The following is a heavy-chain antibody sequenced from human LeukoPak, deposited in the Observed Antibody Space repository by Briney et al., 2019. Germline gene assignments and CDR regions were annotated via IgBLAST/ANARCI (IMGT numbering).Heavy chain of an antibody. CDR3: ARENYADLFDF. D-gene: IGHD4-17*01. CDR2: ISSSSTTI. J-gene: IGHJ4*02. Sequence: GGSLRLSCAASGFTFSNYNMHWVRQAPGKGLECISYISSSSTTIYNGDSVKGRFTISRDNAKNSLFVQMNSLRAEDTAVYYCARENYADLFDFWGQGTLVTVSS. V-gene: IGHV3-48*01. CDR1: GFTFSNYN.